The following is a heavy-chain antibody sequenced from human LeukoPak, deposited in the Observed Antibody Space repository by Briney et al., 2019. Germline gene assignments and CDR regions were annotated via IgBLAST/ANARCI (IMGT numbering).Heavy chain of an antibody. CDR2: INSDGSST. V-gene: IGHV3-74*01. J-gene: IGHJ5*02. Sequence: PVGSLRLSCAASGFTFSSYWMHWVRQAPGKGLVWVSHINSDGSSTSYPHSVKGRFTISRDNAKNTLYLQMNSLRAEDTAVYYYASALFDPWGQGTLVTVSS. CDR3: ASALFDP. CDR1: GFTFSSYW.